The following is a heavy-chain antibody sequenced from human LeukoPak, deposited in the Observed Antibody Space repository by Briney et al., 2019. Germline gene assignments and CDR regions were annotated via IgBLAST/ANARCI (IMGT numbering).Heavy chain of an antibody. Sequence: PGGSLRLSCEASGFSLSGSWMHWVRQAPGKGLMRVSQSKYDGSTKSYAASVRGRFTISRDNAKNTLYLHMDSLRAEDTAVYYCARSDYFHNWGQGTMVVVSA. CDR2: SKYDGSTK. J-gene: IGHJ3*01. V-gene: IGHV3-74*01. CDR3: ARSDYFHN. CDR1: GFSLSGSW. D-gene: IGHD2/OR15-2a*01.